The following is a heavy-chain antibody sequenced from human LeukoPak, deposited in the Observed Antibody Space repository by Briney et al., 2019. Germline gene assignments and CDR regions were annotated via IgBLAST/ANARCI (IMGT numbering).Heavy chain of an antibody. D-gene: IGHD3-16*02. CDR1: GFTFSSYW. CDR2: INGDGTST. V-gene: IGHV3-74*01. J-gene: IGHJ4*02. CDR3: AKTESYYTFGGVIAPDY. Sequence: GGSLRLSCAASGFTFSSYWMHWVRQAPGKGLMWVARINGDGTSTTYADSVKGRFTISRDNSKNTLYLQMNSLRAEDTAVYYCAKTESYYTFGGVIAPDYWGQGTLVTVSS.